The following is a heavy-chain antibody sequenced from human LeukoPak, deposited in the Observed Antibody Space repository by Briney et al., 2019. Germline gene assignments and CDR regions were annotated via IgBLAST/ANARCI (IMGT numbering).Heavy chain of an antibody. J-gene: IGHJ4*02. CDR1: GFTFSSYA. D-gene: IGHD2-15*01. CDR3: ARGVGYCSGGSCYAPAYYFDY. CDR2: IGTAGDT. Sequence: GGSLRLSCAASGFTFSSYAMSWVRQAPGKWLEWVSAIGTAGDTYYPGSVKGRFTISRENAKNSLYLQMNSLRAGDTAVYYCARGVGYCSGGSCYAPAYYFDYWGQGTLVTVSS. V-gene: IGHV3-13*01.